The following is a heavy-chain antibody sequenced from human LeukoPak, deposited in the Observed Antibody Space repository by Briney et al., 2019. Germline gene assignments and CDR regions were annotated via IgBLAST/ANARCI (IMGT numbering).Heavy chain of an antibody. Sequence: SETLSLTCTVSGGSISSYYWSWIRQPPGKGLEWIGYIYYSGSTNYNPSLKSRVTISVDTSKNQFSLKLSSVTAADTAVYYCARVWRFGELTWFDPWGQGTLVTVSS. CDR2: IYYSGST. D-gene: IGHD3-10*01. J-gene: IGHJ5*02. CDR3: ARVWRFGELTWFDP. CDR1: GGSISSYY. V-gene: IGHV4-59*01.